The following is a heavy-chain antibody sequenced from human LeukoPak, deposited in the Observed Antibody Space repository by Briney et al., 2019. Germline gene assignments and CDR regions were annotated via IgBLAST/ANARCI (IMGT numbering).Heavy chain of an antibody. Sequence: TSETLSLTCTVSGGSISSTYYYWGWIRQPPGKGLEWIVTIYYSGSTYYNPSLKSRVTISVDTSKNHFSLKLSSVTAADTAVYYCARGHYFASGHYYRGWFDPWGQGSLVTVSS. CDR2: IYYSGST. J-gene: IGHJ5*02. V-gene: IGHV4-39*02. CDR1: GGSISSTYYY. CDR3: ARGHYFASGHYYRGWFDP. D-gene: IGHD3-10*01.